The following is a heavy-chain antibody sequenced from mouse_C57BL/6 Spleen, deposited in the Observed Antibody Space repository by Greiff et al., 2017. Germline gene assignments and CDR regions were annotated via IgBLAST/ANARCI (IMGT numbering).Heavy chain of an antibody. J-gene: IGHJ3*01. CDR2: IYPGDGDT. CDR1: GYAFSSYW. CDR3: ARSLRPASGFAY. V-gene: IGHV1-80*01. D-gene: IGHD1-2*01. Sequence: QVQLQQSGAELVKPGASVKISCKASGYAFSSYWMTWVKQRPGKGLEWIGQIYPGDGDTNYNGKFKGKATLTADKSSSTAYMQLSSLTSEDSAVYFCARSLRPASGFAYWGQGTLVTVSA.